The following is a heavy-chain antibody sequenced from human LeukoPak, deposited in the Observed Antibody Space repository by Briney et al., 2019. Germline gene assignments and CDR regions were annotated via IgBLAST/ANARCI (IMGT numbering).Heavy chain of an antibody. CDR3: AKVRSITMIVVVIPHLDY. CDR1: GFTFSSYA. D-gene: IGHD3-22*01. Sequence: GGSLRLSCAASGFTFSSYAMSWGRQAPGKGLEWGSAISGSGGSTYYADSVKGRVTISRDNSKNTLYLQMNSLRAEDTAVYYCAKVRSITMIVVVIPHLDYWGQGTLVTVSS. CDR2: ISGSGGST. V-gene: IGHV3-23*01. J-gene: IGHJ4*02.